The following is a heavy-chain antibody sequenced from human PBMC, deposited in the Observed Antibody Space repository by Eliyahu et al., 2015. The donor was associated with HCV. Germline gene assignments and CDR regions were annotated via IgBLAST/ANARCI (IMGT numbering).Heavy chain of an antibody. CDR1: GYTFTSYA. CDR2: INAGNGNT. V-gene: IGHV1-3*01. Sequence: EVKKPGASVKVSCKASGYTFTSYAMHWVRQAPGQRLEWMGWINAGNGNTKYSQKFQGRVTITRDTSASTAYMELSSLRSEDTAVYYCARKGLAPMVRGVIGWFDPWGQGTLVTVSS. CDR3: ARKGLAPMVRGVIGWFDP. J-gene: IGHJ5*02. D-gene: IGHD3-10*01.